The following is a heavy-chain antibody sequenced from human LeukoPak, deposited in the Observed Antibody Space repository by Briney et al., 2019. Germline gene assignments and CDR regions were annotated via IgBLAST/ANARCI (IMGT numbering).Heavy chain of an antibody. V-gene: IGHV4-34*01. CDR1: GGSFSGYY. J-gene: IGHJ5*02. CDR2: INHSGST. Sequence: PSETLSLTCAVYGGSFSGYYWSWIRQPPGKGLEWIGEINHSGSTNYNPSLKSRVTISVDTSKNQFSLKLSSVTAAGTAVYYCARGVTAAAGSWFDPWGQGTLVTVSS. D-gene: IGHD6-13*01. CDR3: ARGVTAAAGSWFDP.